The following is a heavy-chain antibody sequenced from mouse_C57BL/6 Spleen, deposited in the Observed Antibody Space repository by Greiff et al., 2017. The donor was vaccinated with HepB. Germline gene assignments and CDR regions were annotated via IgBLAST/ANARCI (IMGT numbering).Heavy chain of an antibody. Sequence: VKLQQPGAELVKPGASVKLSCKASGYTFTSYWMHWVKQRPGQGLEWIGMIHPNSGSTNYNEKFKSKATLTVDKSSSTAYMQLSSLTSEDSAVYYCAIYDYDAWFAYWGQGTLVTVSA. J-gene: IGHJ3*01. CDR3: AIYDYDAWFAY. CDR2: IHPNSGST. D-gene: IGHD2-4*01. V-gene: IGHV1-64*01. CDR1: GYTFTSYW.